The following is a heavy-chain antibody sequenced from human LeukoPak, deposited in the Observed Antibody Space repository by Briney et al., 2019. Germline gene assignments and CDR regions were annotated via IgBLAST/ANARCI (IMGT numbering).Heavy chain of an antibody. CDR2: ISGSGGST. D-gene: IGHD3-10*01. V-gene: IGHV3-23*01. Sequence: GGSLRLSCAASGFIFSSYAMSWVRQAPGKGLEWVSTISGSGGSTYYADSVRGRFTISRDNSKNTLYLQMNSLRTEDTAVYYCAKLPGIIAVDYWGQGTLVAVSS. CDR1: GFIFSSYA. J-gene: IGHJ4*02. CDR3: AKLPGIIAVDY.